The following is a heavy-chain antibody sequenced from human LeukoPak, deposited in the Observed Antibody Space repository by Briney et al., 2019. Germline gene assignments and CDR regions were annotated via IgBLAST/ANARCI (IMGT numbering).Heavy chain of an antibody. CDR2: INSDGSST. J-gene: IGHJ4*02. Sequence: GGSLRLSCAASGFTFSSYWMHWVRQAPGKGLVWVSRINSDGSSTSYADSVKGRFTISRDNAKNTLYLQMNSLRAEDTAMYYCATGYCSSTSCYAAHYWGQGTLVTVSS. D-gene: IGHD2-2*03. CDR1: GFTFSSYW. CDR3: ATGYCSSTSCYAAHY. V-gene: IGHV3-74*01.